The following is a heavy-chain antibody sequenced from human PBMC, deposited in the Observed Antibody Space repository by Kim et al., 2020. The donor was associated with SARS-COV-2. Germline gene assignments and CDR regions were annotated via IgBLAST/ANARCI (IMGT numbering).Heavy chain of an antibody. CDR1: GYTFTSYY. J-gene: IGHJ6*02. CDR2: INPSGGST. V-gene: IGHV1-46*01. CDR3: AVSLPDPPAYYYYGMDV. Sequence: ASVKVSCKASGYTFTSYYMHWVRQAPGQGLEWMGIINPSGGSTSYAQKFQGRVTMTRDASTSTVYMELSSLRSEDTAVYYCAVSLPDPPAYYYYGMDVWGQGTTVTVSS. D-gene: IGHD2-2*01.